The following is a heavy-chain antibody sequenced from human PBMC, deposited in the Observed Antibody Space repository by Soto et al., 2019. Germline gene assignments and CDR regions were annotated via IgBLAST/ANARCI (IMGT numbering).Heavy chain of an antibody. CDR3: ARAVEVVVTVNWFDP. CDR2: INHSGST. D-gene: IGHD2-21*02. CDR1: GGSFSGYD. Sequence: SETLSLTCAVYGGSFSGYDWSWIRQPPGKGLEWIGEINHSGSTNYNPSLKSRVTISVDTSKNQFSLKLSSVTAADTAVYYCARAVEVVVTVNWFDPWGQGTLVTVSS. V-gene: IGHV4-34*01. J-gene: IGHJ5*02.